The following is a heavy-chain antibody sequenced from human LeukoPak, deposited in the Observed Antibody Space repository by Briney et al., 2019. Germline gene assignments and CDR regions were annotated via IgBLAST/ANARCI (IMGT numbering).Heavy chain of an antibody. J-gene: IGHJ5*02. CDR2: IYYSGST. D-gene: IGHD1-26*01. CDR1: GGSISSYY. Sequence: PSETLSLTCTVSGGSISSYYWSWIPQPPGKGLEWIGYIYYSGSTNYNPSLKSRVTISVDTSKNQFSLKLSSVTAADTAVYYCARSSGSYGIRNWFDTWGQGTLVTVSS. V-gene: IGHV4-59*01. CDR3: ARSSGSYGIRNWFDT.